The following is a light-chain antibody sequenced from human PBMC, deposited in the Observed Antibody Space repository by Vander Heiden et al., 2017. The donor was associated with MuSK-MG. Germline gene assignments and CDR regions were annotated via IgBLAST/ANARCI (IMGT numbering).Light chain of an antibody. Sequence: QAACVSESPGQSIYIACTGTSGDIGSYDYVSWYQQPPGKAPKLLIFDVTNRPSGISNRFSGSKSGNTASLTISGLQAEDEADYYCFSYTSSTILLFGGGTKLTVL. V-gene: IGLV2-14*01. CDR2: DVT. J-gene: IGLJ2*01. CDR1: SGDIGSYDY. CDR3: FSYTSSTILL.